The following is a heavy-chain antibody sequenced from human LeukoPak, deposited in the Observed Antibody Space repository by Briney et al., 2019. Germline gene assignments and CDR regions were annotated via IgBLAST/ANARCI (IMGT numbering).Heavy chain of an antibody. CDR2: VSDSGSTI. CDR1: GFPLSAYA. Sequence: GGSLRLSCAASGFPLSAYAMSWVRQAPGKGLEWVSAVSDSGSTIYYADSVKGRFTISRDKTKSTLYLQMNSLRAEDTAVYYCAKSDYYDSSGHPSSFEYWGQGTLVTVS. D-gene: IGHD3-22*01. V-gene: IGHV3-23*01. CDR3: AKSDYYDSSGHPSSFEY. J-gene: IGHJ4*02.